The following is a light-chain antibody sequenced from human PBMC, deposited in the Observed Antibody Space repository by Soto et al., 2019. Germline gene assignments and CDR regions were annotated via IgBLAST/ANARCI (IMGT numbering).Light chain of an antibody. CDR3: QQYSSYST. V-gene: IGKV1-5*03. J-gene: IGKJ1*01. Sequence: DIQMTQSPSTLSASVGDRVTITCRASQSISSWLAWYQQKPGKAPKLLIYQASSFESGVPSRFSDSGSATEFTLTISSLQPDDFATYYCQQYSSYSTFGQGTKVEIK. CDR2: QAS. CDR1: QSISSW.